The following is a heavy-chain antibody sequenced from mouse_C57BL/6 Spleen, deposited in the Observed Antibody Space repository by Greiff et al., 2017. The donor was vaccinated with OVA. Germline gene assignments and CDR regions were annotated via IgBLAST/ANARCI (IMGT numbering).Heavy chain of an antibody. Sequence: EVKLQESGPGLVKPSQSLSLTCSVTGYSITSGYYWNWIRQFPGNKLEWMGYISYDGSNNYNPSLKNRISITRDTSKNQFFLKLNSVTTEDTATYYCARMENLGLPYYFDYWGQGTTLTVSS. D-gene: IGHD2-3*01. V-gene: IGHV3-6*01. CDR1: GYSITSGYY. CDR2: ISYDGSN. CDR3: ARMENLGLPYYFDY. J-gene: IGHJ2*01.